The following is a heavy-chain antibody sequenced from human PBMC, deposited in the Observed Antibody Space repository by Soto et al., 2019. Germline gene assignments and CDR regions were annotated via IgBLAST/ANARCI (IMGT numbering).Heavy chain of an antibody. CDR2: MNPNSGNT. J-gene: IGHJ6*04. V-gene: IGHV1-8*01. CDR3: ARAEPTGFLEWLFIGMDV. D-gene: IGHD3-3*01. CDR1: GYTFTSYD. Sequence: ASVKVSCKASGYTFTSYDINWVRQATGQGLEWMGWMNPNSGNTGYAQKFQGRVTMTRNTSISTAYMELSSLRSEDTAVYYCARAEPTGFLEWLFIGMDVWGKGTTVTVSS.